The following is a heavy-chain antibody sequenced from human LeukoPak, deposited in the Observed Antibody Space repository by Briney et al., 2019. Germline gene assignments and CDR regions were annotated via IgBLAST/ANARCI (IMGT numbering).Heavy chain of an antibody. CDR2: IKYDGSEK. V-gene: IGHV3-7*01. D-gene: IGHD3-3*01. Sequence: PGGPLRLSCAASGFTFSSYWMSWVRQAPGKGLEWVANIKYDGSEKSYVDSVKGRFTISRDNAKNSLYLQMNSLRAEDTAVYYCARDGTWRPYEIDSWGQGTLVTVSS. CDR1: GFTFSSYW. J-gene: IGHJ4*02. CDR3: ARDGTWRPYEIDS.